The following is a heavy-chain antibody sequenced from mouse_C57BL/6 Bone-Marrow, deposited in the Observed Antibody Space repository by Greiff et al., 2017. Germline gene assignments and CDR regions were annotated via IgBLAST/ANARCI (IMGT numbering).Heavy chain of an antibody. V-gene: IGHV1-15*01. CDR1: GYTFTDYE. CDR2: IDPENGGT. Sequence: QVQLKESGAELVRPGASVTLSCKASGYTFTDYEMHWVKQTPVHGLEWIGAIDPENGGTAYNQKFKGKAILTADKSSSTAYMELRCLTSEDSAVYYCTRRETAQALYYFDYWGQGTTLTVSS. J-gene: IGHJ2*01. CDR3: TRRETAQALYYFDY. D-gene: IGHD3-2*02.